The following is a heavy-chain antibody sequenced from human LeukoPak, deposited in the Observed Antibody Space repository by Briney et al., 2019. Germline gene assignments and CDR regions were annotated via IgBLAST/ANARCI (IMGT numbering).Heavy chain of an antibody. CDR1: GGSISSSSYY. CDR3: AREDHGVANFDY. J-gene: IGHJ4*02. D-gene: IGHD1-14*01. CDR2: IYYSGST. V-gene: IGHV4-39*07. Sequence: SETLSLTCTVSGGSISSSSYYWGWIRQPPGKGLEWIGSIYYSGSTYYNPSLKSRVTISVDRSKNQFSLKLSSVTAADTAVYYCAREDHGVANFDYWGQGTLVTVSS.